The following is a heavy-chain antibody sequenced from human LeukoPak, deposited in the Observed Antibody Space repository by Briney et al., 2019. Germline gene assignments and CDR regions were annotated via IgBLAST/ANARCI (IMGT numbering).Heavy chain of an antibody. CDR3: AKETAPMVRGVIIYRPPAYYFDY. Sequence: GGSLRLSCAASGFTFSTYAMSWVRQAPGKGLEWVSAISGSGGGTYYADSVKGRFTISRDNSKNTLYLQMNSLRAEDTAVYYCAKETAPMVRGVIIYRPPAYYFDYWGQGTLVTVSS. V-gene: IGHV3-23*01. CDR2: ISGSGGGT. CDR1: GFTFSTYA. D-gene: IGHD3-10*01. J-gene: IGHJ4*02.